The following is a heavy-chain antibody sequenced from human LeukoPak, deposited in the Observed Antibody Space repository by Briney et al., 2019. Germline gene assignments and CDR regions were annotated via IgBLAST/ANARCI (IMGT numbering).Heavy chain of an antibody. CDR2: IYYSGST. V-gene: IGHV4-59*01. CDR1: GGSISSYY. J-gene: IGHJ3*02. CDR3: ARDRGELIYAFDI. Sequence: SETLSLTCTVSGGSISSYYWSWIRQPPGKGLEWIGCIYYSGSTNYNPSLKSRVTISVDTSKHQFSLKLSSVTAADTAVYYCARDRGELIYAFDIWGQGTMVTVSS. D-gene: IGHD1-26*01.